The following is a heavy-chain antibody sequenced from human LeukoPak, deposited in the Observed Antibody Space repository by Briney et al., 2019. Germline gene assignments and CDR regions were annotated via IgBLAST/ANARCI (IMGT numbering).Heavy chain of an antibody. CDR1: GFTFGSYW. V-gene: IGHV3-53*01. CDR2: IYSGGST. CDR3: VRDRRALDAFDI. D-gene: IGHD1-26*01. Sequence: GGSLRLSCAASGFTFGSYWMSWVRQAPGKGLEWVSVIYSGGSTFYADSVKGRFIISRDTSKNILYLQMNSLRAEDTAVYYCVRDRRALDAFDIWGQGTMVSVSS. J-gene: IGHJ3*02.